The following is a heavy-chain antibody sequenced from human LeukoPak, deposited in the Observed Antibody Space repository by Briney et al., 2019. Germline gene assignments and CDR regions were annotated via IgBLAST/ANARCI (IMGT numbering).Heavy chain of an antibody. CDR2: IYPGDSDT. Sequence: GESLKISCKGSGYSFTSYWIGWVRQMPGKGLEWMGIIYPGDSDTRYSPSFQGQVTISADKSISTAYLQWSSLKASDTAMYYCARPMVRGKLAMYYFDYWGQGTLVIVSS. D-gene: IGHD2-8*01. V-gene: IGHV5-51*01. J-gene: IGHJ4*02. CDR3: ARPMVRGKLAMYYFDY. CDR1: GYSFTSYW.